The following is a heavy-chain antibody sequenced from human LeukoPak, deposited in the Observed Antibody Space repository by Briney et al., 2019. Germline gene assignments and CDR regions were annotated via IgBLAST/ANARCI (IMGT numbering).Heavy chain of an antibody. CDR1: GFTFSNFA. J-gene: IGHJ4*02. CDR2: ISYDGANK. CDR3: AKRGELGLTGYFYFDY. V-gene: IGHV3-30-3*02. Sequence: PGGSLRLSCVASGFTFSNFAMHWVRQAPGKGMEWVAVISYDGANKYYTDSVKGRFTISKDNSKNTLYLQMNSLRAEDTAVYYCAKRGELGLTGYFYFDYWGQGTLVTVSS. D-gene: IGHD3-9*01.